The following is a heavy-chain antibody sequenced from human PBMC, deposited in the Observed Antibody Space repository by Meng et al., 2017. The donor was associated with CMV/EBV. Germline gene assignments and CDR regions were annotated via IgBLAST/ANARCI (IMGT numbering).Heavy chain of an antibody. V-gene: IGHV3-74*01. D-gene: IGHD3-22*01. CDR2: INRDGSSK. CDR1: RVTFSSYW. CDR3: ARDYSSGYYSDY. J-gene: IGHJ4*02. Sequence: SCAASRVTFSSYWMHWVRQAPGKGLVWVSRINRDGSSKSHADSVKGRFTISRDNAKNTLYLQMNSLRAEDTAVYYCARDYSSGYYSDYWGQGTLVTVSS.